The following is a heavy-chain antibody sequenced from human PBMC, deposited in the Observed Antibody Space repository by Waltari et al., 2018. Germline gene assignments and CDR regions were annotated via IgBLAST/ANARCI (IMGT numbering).Heavy chain of an antibody. CDR1: GYPISSGYY. CDR2: FYHSGST. V-gene: IGHV4-38-2*02. J-gene: IGHJ3*02. Sequence: QVQLQESGPGLVKASETLSLTCTVSGYPISSGYYWGWIRQPPGKGLDWIGTFYHSGSTYYNPSLKSRVTVSVDTSKNQFSLKLTSVTAADTAVYYCARAGGRGVGTTLGFDIWGQGTMVTVSS. CDR3: ARAGGRGVGTTLGFDI. D-gene: IGHD1-26*01.